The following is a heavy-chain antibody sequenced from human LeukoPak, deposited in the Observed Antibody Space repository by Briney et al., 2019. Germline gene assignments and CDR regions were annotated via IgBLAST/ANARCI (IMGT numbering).Heavy chain of an antibody. J-gene: IGHJ5*02. D-gene: IGHD6-19*01. CDR3: ARGVYWQWLVRAHNWFDP. CDR2: ISYDESNK. Sequence: GGSLRLSCAASGFTFSSYAMHWVRQAPGKGLEWVAVISYDESNKYYADSVKGRFTIPRDNSKNTLYLQMNSLRAEDTAVYYCARGVYWQWLVRAHNWFDPWGQGTLVTVSS. CDR1: GFTFSSYA. V-gene: IGHV3-30*04.